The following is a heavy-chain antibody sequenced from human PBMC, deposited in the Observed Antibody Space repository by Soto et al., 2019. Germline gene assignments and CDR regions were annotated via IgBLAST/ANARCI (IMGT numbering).Heavy chain of an antibody. Sequence: QVQLVQSGAEVKKPGSSVKVSCKASGGTFSSYASSWVRQAPGQGLEWMGGIIPIFGTANYAQKFQGRVTITADESTSTAYMELSRLRSEDTAVYYCARTFSVDYSYGMDVWGQGTTVTVSS. CDR1: GGTFSSYA. V-gene: IGHV1-69*12. CDR2: IIPIFGTA. J-gene: IGHJ6*02. CDR3: ARTFSVDYSYGMDV.